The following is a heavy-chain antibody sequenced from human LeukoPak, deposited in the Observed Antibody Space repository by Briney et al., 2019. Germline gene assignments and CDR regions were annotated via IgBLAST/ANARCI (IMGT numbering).Heavy chain of an antibody. V-gene: IGHV3-30*02. D-gene: IGHD6-13*01. J-gene: IGHJ4*02. Sequence: SGGSLRLSCAASGFTFSNYGMHWVRQAPGKGLEWVALIWHDGSNKYYADSVKGRFTISRDNSNNTLYLQMNSLRAEDTAMYYCATDDSSSTSWYIVGDYWGQGTLVTVSS. CDR1: GFTFSNYG. CDR3: ATDDSSSTSWYIVGDY. CDR2: IWHDGSNK.